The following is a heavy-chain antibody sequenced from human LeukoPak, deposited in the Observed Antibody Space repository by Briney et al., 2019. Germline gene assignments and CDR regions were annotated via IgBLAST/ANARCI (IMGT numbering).Heavy chain of an antibody. CDR1: GFTFSSYG. J-gene: IGHJ4*02. CDR2: IWYDGSNK. Sequence: GGSLRLSCAASGFTFSSYGMHWVRQAPGKGLEWVAVIWYDGSNKYYADSVKGRFTISRDNSKNTLYLQMNSLRAEDTAVYYCARDFIAQYYFDYWGQGTLVTVPS. V-gene: IGHV3-33*01. CDR3: ARDFIAQYYFDY.